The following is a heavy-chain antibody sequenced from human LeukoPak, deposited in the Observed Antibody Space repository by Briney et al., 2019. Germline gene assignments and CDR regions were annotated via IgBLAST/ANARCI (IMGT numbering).Heavy chain of an antibody. CDR1: GYTFTGYY. D-gene: IGHD6-13*01. CDR2: IIPNSGGT. Sequence: GASVKVSCKASGYTFTGYYMHWVRQAPGQGLEWMGWIIPNSGGTNYAQKFQGRVTMTRDTSISTAYMELSRLRSDDTAVYYCARDLYSSSWYGAFDIWGQGTMVTVSS. CDR3: ARDLYSSSWYGAFDI. V-gene: IGHV1-2*02. J-gene: IGHJ3*02.